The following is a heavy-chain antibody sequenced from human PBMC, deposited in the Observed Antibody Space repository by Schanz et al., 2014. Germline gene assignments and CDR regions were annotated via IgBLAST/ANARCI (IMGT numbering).Heavy chain of an antibody. J-gene: IGHJ3*02. CDR3: ARGIITMVRGGDVGAFDI. V-gene: IGHV3-33*01. CDR1: GFTFRSYG. CDR2: ISYDGSSK. D-gene: IGHD3-10*01. Sequence: VQLVESGGGVVQPGRSLRLSCAASGFTFRSYGIHWVRQAPGKGLEWVALISYDGSSKNHADSVQGRFTISRDNSKNALYLQMDSLRAEDTAVYYCARGIITMVRGGDVGAFDIWGQGTMXTVSS.